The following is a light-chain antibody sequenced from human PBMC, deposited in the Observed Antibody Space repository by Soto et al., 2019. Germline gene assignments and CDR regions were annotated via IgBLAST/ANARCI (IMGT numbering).Light chain of an antibody. CDR3: HQYNNWPLWT. CDR2: GAS. CDR1: QSVSSN. V-gene: IGKV3-15*01. Sequence: EIVMTQSPATLSVSPGERATLSCRASQSVSSNLAWYQQKRGRGPRLLIYGASTRATGIPARFSGSGSGTEFTLTISSLQSEDFAVYYCHQYNNWPLWTFGQGTKVDIK. J-gene: IGKJ1*01.